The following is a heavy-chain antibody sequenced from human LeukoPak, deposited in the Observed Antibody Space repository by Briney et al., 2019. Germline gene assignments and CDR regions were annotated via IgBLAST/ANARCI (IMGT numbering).Heavy chain of an antibody. J-gene: IGHJ3*02. V-gene: IGHV4-59*01. Sequence: SETLSLTCTVSGGSISSYYWSWIRQPPGKGLEWIGYIYYSGSSNYNPSLKSRVTISVDTSKNQFSLKLSSVTTADTAVYYCARYYYDNSGSIYAFDIWGQGTMVTVSS. CDR1: GGSISSYY. CDR2: IYYSGSS. CDR3: ARYYYDNSGSIYAFDI. D-gene: IGHD3-22*01.